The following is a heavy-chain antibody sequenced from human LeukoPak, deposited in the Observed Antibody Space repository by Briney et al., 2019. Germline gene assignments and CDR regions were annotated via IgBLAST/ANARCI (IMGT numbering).Heavy chain of an antibody. V-gene: IGHV4-34*01. CDR2: IHYTGAT. CDR1: GGSITGYY. J-gene: IGHJ4*02. CDR3: ARGNILTGYCFDF. D-gene: IGHD3-9*01. Sequence: SETLSLTCTVSGGSITGYYWSWIRQTPGRGLEWVGEIHYTGATSYNPSLKSRATISTDTSKNQFSLRLSSVTAADTAVYYCARGNILTGYCFDFWGQGALVTVSS.